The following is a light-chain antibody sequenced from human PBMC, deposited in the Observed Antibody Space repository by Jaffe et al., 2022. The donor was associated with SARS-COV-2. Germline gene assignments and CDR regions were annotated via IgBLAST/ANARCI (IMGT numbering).Light chain of an antibody. V-gene: IGLV3-21*02. J-gene: IGLJ2*01. Sequence: SYVLTQPPSVSVAPGQTARLTCGGNNIGINSVRWYQQKPGQAPMLVVYDVNDRPSGIPERFSGSNSGDTATLTISKVEAGDEADYYCQMWDTDSDHPVFGGGTQLTVL. CDR3: QMWDTDSDHPV. CDR1: NIGINS. CDR2: DVN.